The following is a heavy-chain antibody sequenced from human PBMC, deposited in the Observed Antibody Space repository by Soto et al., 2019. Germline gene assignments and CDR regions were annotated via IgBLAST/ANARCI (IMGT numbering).Heavy chain of an antibody. Sequence: PSQTLSLTCAISGDSVSSNSAAWNLIRQSPSRFLEWLGRTYYRSKWYNDYAVSVKSRITINPDTSKNQFSLQLNSVTPEDTAVYYCARDGGGYYYDSSGAFDIWGQGKMVTVSS. V-gene: IGHV6-1*01. CDR1: GDSVSSNSAA. D-gene: IGHD3-22*01. CDR3: ARDGGGYYYDSSGAFDI. CDR2: TYYRSKWYN. J-gene: IGHJ3*02.